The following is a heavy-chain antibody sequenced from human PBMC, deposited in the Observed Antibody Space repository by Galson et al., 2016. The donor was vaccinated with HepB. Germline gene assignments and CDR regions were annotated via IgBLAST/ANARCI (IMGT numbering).Heavy chain of an antibody. V-gene: IGHV1-69*13. CDR2: IIPIFGST. D-gene: IGHD6-19*01. CDR3: ARGPSGLAYFDN. J-gene: IGHJ4*02. CDR1: GGTFSHFA. Sequence: SVKVSCKASGGTFSHFAINWVRQAPGRGPEWMGRIIPIFGSTNYAQNFQGRVTITADESTTTAYMELTSLTSEDTAVYYCARGPSGLAYFDNWSQGTPVTVSS.